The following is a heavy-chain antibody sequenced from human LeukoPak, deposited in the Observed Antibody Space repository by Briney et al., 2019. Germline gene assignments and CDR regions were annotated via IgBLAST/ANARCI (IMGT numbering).Heavy chain of an antibody. D-gene: IGHD3-16*01. V-gene: IGHV4-34*01. J-gene: IGHJ5*02. CDR1: GGSFSGYY. CDR3: AFYTGNWFDP. CDR2: INHSGST. Sequence: SETLSLTCAVYGGSFSGYYWSWIRQPPGKGLEWIGEINHSGSTNYNPSLKSRVTISVDTSKNQFSLKLSSVTAADTAVYYCAFYTGNWFDPWGQGTLVTVSS.